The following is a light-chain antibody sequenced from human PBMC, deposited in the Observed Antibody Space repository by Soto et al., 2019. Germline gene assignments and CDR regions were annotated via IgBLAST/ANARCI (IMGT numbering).Light chain of an antibody. V-gene: IGKV3D-20*02. Sequence: IVLTQSPGTLSLSPWERATLSCRASQTGSNSYLAWYQHKSGQAPRLLIYGVYTRASGIPDRFSGSGSGTDFTLTISSLEPEDFAVYYCQQRSNWPPITFGQGTRLEIK. J-gene: IGKJ5*01. CDR3: QQRSNWPPIT. CDR2: GVY. CDR1: QTGSNSY.